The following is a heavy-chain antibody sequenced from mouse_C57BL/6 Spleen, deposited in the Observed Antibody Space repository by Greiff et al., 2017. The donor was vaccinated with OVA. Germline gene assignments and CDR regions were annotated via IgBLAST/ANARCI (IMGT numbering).Heavy chain of an antibody. CDR2: INPSNGGT. CDR3: ASITTVVYWYFDV. D-gene: IGHD1-1*01. J-gene: IGHJ1*03. Sequence: VQLQQPGTELVKPGASVKLSCKASGYTFTSYWMHWVKQRPGQGLEWIGNINPSNGGTNYNEKFKSKATLTVDKSSSTAYMQLSSLTSEDSAVYYCASITTVVYWYFDVWGTGTTVTVSS. V-gene: IGHV1-53*01. CDR1: GYTFTSYW.